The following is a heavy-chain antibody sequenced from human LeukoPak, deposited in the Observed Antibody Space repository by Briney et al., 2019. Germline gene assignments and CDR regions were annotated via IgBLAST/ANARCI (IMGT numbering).Heavy chain of an antibody. D-gene: IGHD1-26*01. Sequence: PSETLSLTCSVSGGSISSYYWSWIRQPPGKGLEWIGYIFYSGSTNYNPSLKSRVTISVDTSKNQFSLKLSSATAADTAVYYCASRGATFDYWGQGTLVTVSS. CDR2: IFYSGST. V-gene: IGHV4-59*01. CDR1: GGSISSYY. J-gene: IGHJ4*02. CDR3: ASRGATFDY.